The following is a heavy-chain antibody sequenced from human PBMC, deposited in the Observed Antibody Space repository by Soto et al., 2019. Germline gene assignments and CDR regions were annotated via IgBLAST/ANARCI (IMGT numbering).Heavy chain of an antibody. Sequence: QVQLVQSGAEVKKPGSSVKVSCKASGGTFSSYAISWVRQAPGQGLEWMGGIIPIFGTANYAQKFQGRVTITADKSTSTASMELSSLRSEDTAVYYCAREKNYYDSSGYSNWFDPWGQGTLVTVSS. J-gene: IGHJ5*02. CDR2: IIPIFGTA. D-gene: IGHD3-22*01. CDR3: AREKNYYDSSGYSNWFDP. CDR1: GGTFSSYA. V-gene: IGHV1-69*06.